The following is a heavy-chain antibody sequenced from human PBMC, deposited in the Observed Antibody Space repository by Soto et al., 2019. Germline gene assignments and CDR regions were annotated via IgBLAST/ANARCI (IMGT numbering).Heavy chain of an antibody. Sequence: EVQLVESGGGLVKPGGSLRLSCAASGFTFSSYSMNWVRQAPGKGLEWVSSISSSSSYIYYADSVKGRFTISRDNAKNSRYLQMNSLRAEDTAVYYCARAEDYYYYGMDVWGQGTTVTVSS. CDR3: ARAEDYYYYGMDV. CDR2: ISSSSSYI. CDR1: GFTFSSYS. J-gene: IGHJ6*02. V-gene: IGHV3-21*01.